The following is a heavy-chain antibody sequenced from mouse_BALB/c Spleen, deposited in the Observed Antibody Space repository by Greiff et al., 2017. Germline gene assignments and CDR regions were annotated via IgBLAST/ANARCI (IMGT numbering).Heavy chain of an antibody. CDR1: GFTFTDYY. CDR3: ARDKKYGNSAWFAY. Sequence: EVQGVESGGGLVQPGGSLRLSCATSGFTFTDYYMSWVRQPPGKALEWLGFIRNKANGYTTEYSASVKGRFTISRDNSQSILYLQMNTLRAEDSATYYCARDKKYGNSAWFAYWGQGTLVTVSA. J-gene: IGHJ3*01. D-gene: IGHD2-10*02. CDR2: IRNKANGYTT. V-gene: IGHV7-3*02.